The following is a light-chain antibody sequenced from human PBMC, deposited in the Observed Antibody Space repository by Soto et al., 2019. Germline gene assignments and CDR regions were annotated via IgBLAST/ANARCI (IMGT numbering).Light chain of an antibody. CDR2: DAS. CDR3: QQYGSSPQT. Sequence: DIFLTQSRSTVCLFPAEGAILSCLASQSVSRYLAWYQQKPGLAPRLLIYDASSRATGIPDRFSGSGSGTDFTLTISRLEPEDFAVYYCQQYGSSPQTFGQGTKVDIK. CDR1: QSVSRY. V-gene: IGKV3D-20*01. J-gene: IGKJ1*01.